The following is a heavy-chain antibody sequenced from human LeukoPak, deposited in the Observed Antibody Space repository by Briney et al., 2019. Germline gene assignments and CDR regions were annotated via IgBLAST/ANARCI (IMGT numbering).Heavy chain of an antibody. CDR1: GGSISSGGYY. Sequence: SETLSLTCTVSGGSISSGGYYWSWIRQPPGKGLEWIGYIYHSGSTYYNPSLKSRVTISVDRSKNQFSLKLSSVTAADTAVYYCARDSVNPYYFDYWGQGTLVTVSS. J-gene: IGHJ4*02. V-gene: IGHV4-30-2*01. CDR2: IYHSGST. D-gene: IGHD3-10*01. CDR3: ARDSVNPYYFDY.